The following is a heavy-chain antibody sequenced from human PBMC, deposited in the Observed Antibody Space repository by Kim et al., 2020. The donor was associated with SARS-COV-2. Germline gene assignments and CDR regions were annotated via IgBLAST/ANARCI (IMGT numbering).Heavy chain of an antibody. V-gene: IGHV4-61*01. J-gene: IGHJ4*02. CDR3: ARDVLEYYYGSGSPL. CDR1: GGSVSSGSYY. Sequence: SETLSLTCTVSGGSVSSGSYYWSWIRQPPGKGLEWIGYIYYSGSTNYNPSLKSRVTISVDTSKNQFSLKLSSVTAADTAVYYCARDVLEYYYGSGSPLWGQGTLVTVSS. D-gene: IGHD3-10*01. CDR2: IYYSGST.